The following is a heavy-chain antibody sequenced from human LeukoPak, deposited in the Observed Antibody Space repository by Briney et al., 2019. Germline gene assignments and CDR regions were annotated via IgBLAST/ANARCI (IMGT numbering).Heavy chain of an antibody. CDR3: ARVRNVLKYIDS. Sequence: SETLSLTCAVSGSSFYNPYYWAWLRQAPGRGLEWIGTVFHGWRTFYNPSLESRLIISQDISNNRIFRNLTSVTVADSSLNGGARVRNVLKYIDSWGQGTLVTVSS. D-gene: IGHD3-10*02. CDR1: GSSFYNPYY. J-gene: IGHJ4*02. CDR2: VFHGWRT. V-gene: IGHV4-38-2*01.